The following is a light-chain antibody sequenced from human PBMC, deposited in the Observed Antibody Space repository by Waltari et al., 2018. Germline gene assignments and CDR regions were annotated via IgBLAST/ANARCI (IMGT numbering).Light chain of an antibody. Sequence: SYELTQPPSVSVSPGQTARITCSGDALPKKYAFWYQQKSGQAPLLIINDDNKRPSGIPERFSGSSSGTMATLTISGAQVEDEADYYCYSTDSTGNHVVFGGGTKLTVL. CDR1: ALPKKY. CDR2: DDN. CDR3: YSTDSTGNHVV. J-gene: IGLJ2*01. V-gene: IGLV3-10*01.